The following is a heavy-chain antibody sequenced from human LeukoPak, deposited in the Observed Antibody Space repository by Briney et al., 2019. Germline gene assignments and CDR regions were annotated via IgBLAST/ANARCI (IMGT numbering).Heavy chain of an antibody. V-gene: IGHV1-2*02. CDR2: ISPYSGGT. Sequence: ASVNVSCKSSGNTLTGYYIHWVRQAPGQGLEWTGWISPYSGGTNYAQKFQGRVTMTRDTSITTAYMEVHRLTSDDTAVYYCARGDSSSWHLDYWGQGSLVTVSS. J-gene: IGHJ4*02. CDR1: GNTLTGYY. CDR3: ARGDSSSWHLDY. D-gene: IGHD6-13*01.